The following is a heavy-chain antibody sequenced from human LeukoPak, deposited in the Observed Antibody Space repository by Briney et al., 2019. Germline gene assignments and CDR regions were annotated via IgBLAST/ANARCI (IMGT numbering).Heavy chain of an antibody. D-gene: IGHD4-11*01. J-gene: IGHJ4*02. V-gene: IGHV3-43*01. CDR1: GFTFDDYT. CDR2: ISWDGGST. Sequence: GGSLRLSCAASGFTFDDYTMHWVRQAPGKGLEWVSLISWDGGSTYYADTVKGRFTISRDNSKNSLYLQMNSLRTEDTALYYCAKDITPSSKSGYFDYWGQGTLVTVSS. CDR3: AKDITPSSKSGYFDY.